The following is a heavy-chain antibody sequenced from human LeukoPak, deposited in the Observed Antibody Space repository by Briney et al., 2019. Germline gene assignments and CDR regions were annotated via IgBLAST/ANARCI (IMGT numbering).Heavy chain of an antibody. D-gene: IGHD2/OR15-2a*01. CDR1: GFTFSSYG. V-gene: IGHV3-30*18. CDR2: ISYDGSSK. CDR3: AKAADQYYYSYFYYMDV. Sequence: PAGSLRLSCAASGFTFSSYGMHWVRQAPGKVLEWVAVISYDGSSKDYADSVKGRFNISRDNSKNTLYLQMNSLRVEDTAVYYCAKAADQYYYSYFYYMDVWGKGTTVTVSS. J-gene: IGHJ6*03.